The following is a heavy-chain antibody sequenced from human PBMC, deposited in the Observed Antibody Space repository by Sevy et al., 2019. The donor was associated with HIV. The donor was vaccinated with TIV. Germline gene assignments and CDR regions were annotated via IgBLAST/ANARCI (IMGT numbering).Heavy chain of an antibody. V-gene: IGHV3-30*04. D-gene: IGHD1-26*01. J-gene: IGHJ3*02. CDR1: GFTFSSYA. CDR2: ISYDGSNK. Sequence: GGYLRLSCAASGFTFSSYAMHWVRQAPGKGLEWVAVISYDGSNKYYADSVKGRFTISRDNSKNTLYLQMNSLRAEDTAVYYCARVRRGGSYFAFDIWGQGTMVTVSS. CDR3: ARVRRGGSYFAFDI.